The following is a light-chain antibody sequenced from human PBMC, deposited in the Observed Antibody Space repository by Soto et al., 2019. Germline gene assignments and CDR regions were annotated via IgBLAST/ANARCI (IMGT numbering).Light chain of an antibody. CDR2: EAS. CDR1: QSVSSY. V-gene: IGKV3-11*01. Sequence: EIVLTQSPATLSLSPGERATLSCRASQSVSSYLAWYQQKLGQAPRLLIYEASHRATGIPARFSGSGSGTDFTLTISSLEPEDFAVYYCQQFHNWPRTFGQGTKVDIK. J-gene: IGKJ1*01. CDR3: QQFHNWPRT.